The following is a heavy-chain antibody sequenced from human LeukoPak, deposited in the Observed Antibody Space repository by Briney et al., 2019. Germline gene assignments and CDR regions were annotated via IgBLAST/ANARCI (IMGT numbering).Heavy chain of an antibody. CDR1: GFTVSDYY. V-gene: IGHV3-23*01. J-gene: IGHJ4*02. D-gene: IGHD3-10*01. CDR3: AKDDAWLRFGE. CDR2: ISPSGDIT. Sequence: GGSLRLSCAASGFTVSDYYMNWIRQAPGKGLEWVSGISPSGDITYYADSVKGRFTISRDNSKNTLYLEVISLTAEDTAVYYCAKDDAWLRFGEWSQGTLVTVSS.